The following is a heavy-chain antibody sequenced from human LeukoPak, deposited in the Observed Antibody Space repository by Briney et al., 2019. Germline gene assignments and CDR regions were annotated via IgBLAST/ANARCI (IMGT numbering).Heavy chain of an antibody. J-gene: IGHJ4*02. V-gene: IGHV3-21*01. CDR1: GFTFSSYS. D-gene: IGHD3-10*01. Sequence: PGGSLRLSCAASGFTFSSYSMNWVRQAPGKGLEWVSSISSSSSYIYYADSVKGRFTISRDNAKNSLYLQMNSLRAEDTAVYYCARDYCGSGSRTTSLFDYWGQGTLVTVSS. CDR2: ISSSSSYI. CDR3: ARDYCGSGSRTTSLFDY.